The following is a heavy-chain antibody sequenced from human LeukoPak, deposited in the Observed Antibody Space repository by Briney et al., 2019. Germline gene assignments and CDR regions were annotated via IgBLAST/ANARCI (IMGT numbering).Heavy chain of an antibody. CDR1: GYSIISDYY. CDR3: ARQTPGGLLYFGV. J-gene: IGHJ4*02. D-gene: IGHD3-10*01. CDR2: VHHSGSA. Sequence: PETLSLTCTVSGYSIISDYYWGWIRQSPGRGLEWIGNVHHSGSAYYNPSLKSRVTMSLDTSKNQFSLTLSSVTAADTAVYYCARQTPGGLLYFGVGGQGILVTVSS. V-gene: IGHV4-38-2*02.